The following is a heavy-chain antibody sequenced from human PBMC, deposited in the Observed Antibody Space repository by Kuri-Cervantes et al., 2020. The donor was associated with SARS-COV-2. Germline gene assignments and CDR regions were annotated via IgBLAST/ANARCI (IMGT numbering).Heavy chain of an antibody. V-gene: IGHV3-30*18. D-gene: IGHD6-19*01. Sequence: GGSLRLSCAASGFTFSSYGMHWVRQAPGKGLEWVAVISYDGSNKYYADSVKGRFTISRDNSKNTLYLQMNSPGAEDTAVYYCAKCLAGQWLLPGYYYGMDVWGQGTTVTVSS. J-gene: IGHJ6*02. CDR2: ISYDGSNK. CDR3: AKCLAGQWLLPGYYYGMDV. CDR1: GFTFSSYG.